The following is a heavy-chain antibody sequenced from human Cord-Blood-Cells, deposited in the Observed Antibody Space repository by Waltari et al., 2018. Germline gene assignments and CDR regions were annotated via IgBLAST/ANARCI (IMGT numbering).Heavy chain of an antibody. CDR2: IYYSGST. D-gene: IGHD1-26*01. CDR1: GGSISSSSYF. V-gene: IGHV4-39*01. J-gene: IGHJ4*02. CDR3: ARQGYSGSYYYFDY. Sequence: QLQLQESGPGLVKPSETLSLTCTVSGGSISSSSYFWAWIRQPPGKGLEWIGSIYYSGSTYYNPSLKSRVTISVDTSKNQFSLKLSSVTAADTAVYYCARQGYSGSYYYFDYWGQGTLVTVSS.